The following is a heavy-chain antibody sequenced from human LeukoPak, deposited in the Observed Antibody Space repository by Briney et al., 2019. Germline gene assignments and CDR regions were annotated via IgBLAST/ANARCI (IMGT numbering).Heavy chain of an antibody. Sequence: GGSLRLSCAASGFTFDDYAMHWVRQAPGKSLEWVSGISWNSGSIGYADSVKGRFTISRDNAKNSLYLQMNSLRAEDTALYYCAKDISVGAFGGFDPWGQGTLVTVSS. J-gene: IGHJ5*02. D-gene: IGHD1-26*01. CDR1: GFTFDDYA. CDR2: ISWNSGSI. V-gene: IGHV3-9*01. CDR3: AKDISVGAFGGFDP.